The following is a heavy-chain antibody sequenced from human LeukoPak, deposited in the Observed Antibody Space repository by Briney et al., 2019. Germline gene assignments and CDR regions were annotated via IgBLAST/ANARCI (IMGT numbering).Heavy chain of an antibody. D-gene: IGHD6-13*01. CDR2: INHSEST. CDR3: ARCHSGTAAEPFDY. Sequence: SETLSLTCGVYGGSFSGYYWSWIRQPPGKGLEWIGEINHSESTNYNPSLKSRVTISVDTSKNQFSLKLRSVTAADTAVYYCARCHSGTAAEPFDYWGQGTLVTVSS. CDR1: GGSFSGYY. J-gene: IGHJ4*02. V-gene: IGHV4-34*01.